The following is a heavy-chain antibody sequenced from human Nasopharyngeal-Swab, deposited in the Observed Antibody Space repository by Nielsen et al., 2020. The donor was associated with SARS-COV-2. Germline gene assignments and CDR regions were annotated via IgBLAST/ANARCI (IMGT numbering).Heavy chain of an antibody. CDR3: ARDRFWTGAFDI. V-gene: IGHV1-46*01. CDR1: GYTFTSYY. Sequence: ASVKVSCKASGYTFTSYYMHWVRQAPGQGLEWMGIINPSGGSTSYAQKFQGRVTMTRDTSTSTVYMELSSLRFEDTAVYYCARDRFWTGAFDIWGQGTMVTVSS. J-gene: IGHJ3*02. CDR2: INPSGGST. D-gene: IGHD1-1*01.